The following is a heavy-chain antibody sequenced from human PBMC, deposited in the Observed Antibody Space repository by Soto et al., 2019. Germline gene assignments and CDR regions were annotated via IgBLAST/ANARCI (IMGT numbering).Heavy chain of an antibody. CDR1: GFTFSDDW. CDR3: GREPTPAASGY. V-gene: IGHV3-7*01. D-gene: IGHD6-13*01. Sequence: WGSLRLSCAASGFTFSDDWMSWVRQAPGKGLEWVAYINQDGSQKDYVVSVRGRFTITRDNAKNPLFRHTDGLRAEATAVYYCGREPTPAASGYRGQGTLVTVSS. CDR2: INQDGSQK. J-gene: IGHJ4*02.